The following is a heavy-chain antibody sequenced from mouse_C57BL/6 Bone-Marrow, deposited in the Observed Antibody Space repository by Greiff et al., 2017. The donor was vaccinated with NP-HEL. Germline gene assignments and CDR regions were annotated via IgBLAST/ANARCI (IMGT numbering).Heavy chain of an antibody. D-gene: IGHD2-3*01. V-gene: IGHV5-12*01. Sequence: EVQRVESGGGLVQPGGSLKLSCAASGFTFSDYYMYWVRQTPEKRLEWVAYISNGGGSTYYPDTVKGRFTISRDNAKNTLYLQMSRLKSEDTAMYYCARHGGYYAFAYWGQGTLVTVSA. J-gene: IGHJ3*01. CDR1: GFTFSDYY. CDR2: ISNGGGST. CDR3: ARHGGYYAFAY.